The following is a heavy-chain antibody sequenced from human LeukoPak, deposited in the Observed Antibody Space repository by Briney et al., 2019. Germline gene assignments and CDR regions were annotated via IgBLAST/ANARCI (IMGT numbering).Heavy chain of an antibody. CDR2: IYYSGST. CDR1: GGSISSYY. D-gene: IGHD2-2*01. CDR3: ASYCSSTSCLDAFDI. Sequence: PSETLSLTCTVSGGSISSYYWSWIRQPPGKGLEWIGYIYYSGSTNYNPSLKSRVTISVDTSKNQFSLKLSSVTAADTAVYYCASYCSSTSCLDAFDIWGQGTMVTVSS. J-gene: IGHJ3*02. V-gene: IGHV4-59*08.